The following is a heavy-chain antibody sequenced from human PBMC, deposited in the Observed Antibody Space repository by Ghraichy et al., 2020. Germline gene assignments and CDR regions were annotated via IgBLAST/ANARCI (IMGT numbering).Heavy chain of an antibody. Sequence: SCAASGFTFSSYSMNWVRQAPGKGLEWVSYISSSSSTIYYADSVKGRFTISRDNAKNSLYLQMNSLRDEDTAVYYCARDPGDSYYYYYGMDVWGQGTTVTVSS. V-gene: IGHV3-48*02. CDR1: GFTFSSYS. CDR3: ARDPGDSYYYYYGMDV. J-gene: IGHJ6*02. CDR2: ISSSSSTI. D-gene: IGHD7-27*01.